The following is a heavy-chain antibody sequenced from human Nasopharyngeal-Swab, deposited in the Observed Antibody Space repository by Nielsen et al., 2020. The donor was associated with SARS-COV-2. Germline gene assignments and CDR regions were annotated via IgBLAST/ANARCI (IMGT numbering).Heavy chain of an antibody. V-gene: IGHV1-18*01. Sequence: ASVKVSCKASGYTFTSYGISWVRQAPGQGLEWMGWISAYNGNTNYAQKLQGRVTMTTDTSTSTAYMELRSLRSDDTAVYYCARMVYSSGTAPEYYFDYWGQGTLVIVSS. D-gene: IGHD6-19*01. J-gene: IGHJ4*02. CDR3: ARMVYSSGTAPEYYFDY. CDR2: ISAYNGNT. CDR1: GYTFTSYG.